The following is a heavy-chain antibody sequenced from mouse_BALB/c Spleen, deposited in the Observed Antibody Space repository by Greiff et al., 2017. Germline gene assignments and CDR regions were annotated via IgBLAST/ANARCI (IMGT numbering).Heavy chain of an antibody. CDR1: GFTFSSYA. D-gene: IGHD1-1*01. V-gene: IGHV5-9-4*01. J-gene: IGHJ4*01. CDR3: AREGLLRAMDY. CDR2: ISSGGSYT. Sequence: DVMLVESGGGLVKPGGSLKLSCAASGFTFSSYAMSWVRQSPEKRLEWVAEISSGGSYTYYPDTVTGRFTISRDNAKNTLYLEMSSLRSEDTAMYYCAREGLLRAMDYWGQGTSVTVSS.